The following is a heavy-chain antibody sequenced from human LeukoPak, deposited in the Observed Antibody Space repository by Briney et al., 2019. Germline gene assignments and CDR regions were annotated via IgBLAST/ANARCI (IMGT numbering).Heavy chain of an antibody. V-gene: IGHV3-74*01. Sequence: PGGSLRLSCAASGNYWMHWVRQAPGKGLVWVSHINSDGSWTSYADSVKGRFTISKDNAKNTVYLQMNNLRAEDTAVYCCVSFYETDWGRGTLVTVSS. CDR2: INSDGSWT. J-gene: IGHJ4*02. D-gene: IGHD2/OR15-2a*01. CDR3: VSFYETD. CDR1: GNYW.